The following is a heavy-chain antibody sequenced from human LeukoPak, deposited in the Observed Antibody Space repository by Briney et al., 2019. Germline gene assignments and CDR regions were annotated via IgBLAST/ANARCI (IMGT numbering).Heavy chain of an antibody. V-gene: IGHV4-34*01. CDR3: VRVTYYYGSGSYQIIFDY. CDR2: INHSGST. D-gene: IGHD3-10*01. CDR1: GGSFSGYY. J-gene: IGHJ4*02. Sequence: SETLSLTCAVYGGSFSGYYWSWIRQPPGKGLEWIGEINHSGSTNYNPSLKSRVTISVDTSKNQFSLKLSSVTAADTAVYYCVRVTYYYGSGSYQIIFDYRGQGTLVTVSS.